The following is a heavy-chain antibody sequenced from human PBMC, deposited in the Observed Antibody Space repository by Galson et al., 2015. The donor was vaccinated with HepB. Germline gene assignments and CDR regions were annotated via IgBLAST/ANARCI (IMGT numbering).Heavy chain of an antibody. CDR2: INPNSGGT. CDR3: ASSRYSSSWYPY. D-gene: IGHD6-13*01. J-gene: IGHJ4*02. V-gene: IGHV1-2*02. CDR1: GYTFTGYY. Sequence: SVKASCKASGYTFTGYYMHWVRQAPGQGLEWMGWINPNSGGTNYAQKFQGRVTMTRDTSISTAYMELSRLRSDDTAVYYCASSRYSSSWYPYWGQGTLVTVSS.